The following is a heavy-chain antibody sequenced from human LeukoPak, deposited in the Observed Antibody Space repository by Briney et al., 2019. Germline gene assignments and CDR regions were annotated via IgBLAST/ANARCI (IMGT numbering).Heavy chain of an antibody. Sequence: TGGSLRLSCAASGFTFSSYAMSWVRQAPGEGLEWVSAISGSGGSTYYADSVKGRFTISRDNSKNTLYLQMNSLRAEDTAVYYCAKDKGPYYYGMDVWGQGTTVTVSS. V-gene: IGHV3-23*01. CDR3: AKDKGPYYYGMDV. J-gene: IGHJ6*02. CDR1: GFTFSSYA. CDR2: ISGSGGST.